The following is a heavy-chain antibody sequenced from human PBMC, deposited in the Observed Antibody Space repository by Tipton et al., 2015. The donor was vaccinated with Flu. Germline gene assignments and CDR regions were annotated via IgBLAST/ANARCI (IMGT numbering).Heavy chain of an antibody. CDR2: IYYSGST. D-gene: IGHD5-18*01. J-gene: IGHJ5*02. Sequence: TLSLTCTVSGGSISSSSYYWGWIRQPPGKGLEWIGSIYYSGSTYYNPSLKSRVTISVDTSKNQFSLKLSSVTAADTAVYYCARDRGYSYEAWFDPWGQGTLVTVSS. V-gene: IGHV4-39*07. CDR3: ARDRGYSYEAWFDP. CDR1: GGSISSSSYY.